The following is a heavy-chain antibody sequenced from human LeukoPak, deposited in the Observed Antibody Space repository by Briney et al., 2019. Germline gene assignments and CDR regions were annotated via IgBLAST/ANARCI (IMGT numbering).Heavy chain of an antibody. J-gene: IGHJ4*02. D-gene: IGHD3-16*01. CDR2: IYYSGST. CDR1: GGSISSSSYY. CDR3: ARHVRGMDVWGSYPLHFDY. Sequence: PSETLSLTCTVSGGSISSSSYYWGWIRQPPGKGLEWIGSIYYSGSTYYNPSLKSRVTISVDTSKNQCSLKLSSVTAADTAVYYCARHVRGMDVWGSYPLHFDYWGQGTLVTVSS. V-gene: IGHV4-39*01.